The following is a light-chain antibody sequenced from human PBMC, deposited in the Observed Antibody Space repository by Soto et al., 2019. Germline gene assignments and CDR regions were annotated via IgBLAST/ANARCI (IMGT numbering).Light chain of an antibody. CDR1: TSDVGGYNY. J-gene: IGLJ1*01. Sequence: QSALTQPASVSGSPGQSITISCTGTTSDVGGYNYVSWYQQHPGKAPKPMIYEVSKRPSGVSNRFSGSKSGNTASLTISGLQAEDEADYYCSSYTSSSIDYVFGTGTKLTVL. V-gene: IGLV2-14*01. CDR2: EVS. CDR3: SSYTSSSIDYV.